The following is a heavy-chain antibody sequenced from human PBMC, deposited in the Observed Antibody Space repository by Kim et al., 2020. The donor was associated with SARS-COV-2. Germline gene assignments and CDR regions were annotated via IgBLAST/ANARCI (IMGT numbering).Heavy chain of an antibody. CDR2: IDHRTNF. Sequence: SETLSLTCAVYGASFSDYSWSWIRQTPGKGLEWIGDIDHRTNFKKNPSFKSRVTMSVVPSKNQFSLEMTSVTAADSGVYYCARGRLLDSVVGVVFIAFFDPWGQGTQVTVSS. D-gene: IGHD3-3*01. CDR3: ARGRLLDSVVGVVFIAFFDP. CDR1: GASFSDYS. J-gene: IGHJ5*02. V-gene: IGHV4-34*01.